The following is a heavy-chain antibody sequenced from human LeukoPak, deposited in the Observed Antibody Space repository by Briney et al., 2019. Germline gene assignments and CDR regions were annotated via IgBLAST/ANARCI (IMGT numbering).Heavy chain of an antibody. Sequence: SQTLSLTCAISGDSVSSNSAAWNWIRQSPSRGLEWLGRTYYRSKWYDDYAVSVKSRITINPDTSKNQFSLQLNSVTPDDTAVYYCAKDSGFGLNGFDSWGQGTLVTVSS. CDR3: AKDSGFGLNGFDS. CDR1: GDSVSSNSAA. D-gene: IGHD3-16*01. J-gene: IGHJ5*01. V-gene: IGHV6-1*01. CDR2: TYYRSKWYD.